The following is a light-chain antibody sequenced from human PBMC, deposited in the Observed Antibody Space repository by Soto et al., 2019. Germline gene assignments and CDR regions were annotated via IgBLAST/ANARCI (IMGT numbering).Light chain of an antibody. CDR3: QQYNSLPT. J-gene: IGKJ4*01. CDR1: HSISTN. V-gene: IGKV3-15*01. CDR2: GAS. Sequence: EIIMTQSPATLSVSPGEGATLSCRTSHSISTNLAWYQHKRGQSPRLLVYGASTRATGVPARFSGSGSGAEFTLSISSLQSEYFAVYYCQQYNSLPTFGGGTKVEIK.